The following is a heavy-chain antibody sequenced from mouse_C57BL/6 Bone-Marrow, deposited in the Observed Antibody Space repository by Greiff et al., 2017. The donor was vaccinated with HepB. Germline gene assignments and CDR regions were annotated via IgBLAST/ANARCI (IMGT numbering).Heavy chain of an antibody. CDR1: GYTFTSYG. Sequence: VQLKESGAELARPGASVKLSCKASGYTFTSYGISWVKQRTGQGLEWIGEIYPRSGNTYYNEKFKGKATLTADKSSSTAYMELRSLTSEDSAVYFCARDYGSSYEGYWGQGTTLTVSS. J-gene: IGHJ2*01. CDR2: IYPRSGNT. D-gene: IGHD1-1*01. CDR3: ARDYGSSYEGY. V-gene: IGHV1-81*01.